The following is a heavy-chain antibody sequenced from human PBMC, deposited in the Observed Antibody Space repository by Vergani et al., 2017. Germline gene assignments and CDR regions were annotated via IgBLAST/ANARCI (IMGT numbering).Heavy chain of an antibody. V-gene: IGHV4-34*01. D-gene: IGHD4-11*01. CDR1: GGSFTSYH. Sequence: QVQLQQWGGGLLKPSETLSLNCVVNGGSFTSYHWTWIRQSPGEGLEWVGDIDHTGRPDYNPSLKSRLTMSVDKSRNQFSLTLNSVTATDTAIYFWARVNTETNGHLYYYYYMDVWGQGTAVTVS. CDR3: ARVNTETNGHLYYYYYMDV. J-gene: IGHJ6*03. CDR2: IDHTGRP.